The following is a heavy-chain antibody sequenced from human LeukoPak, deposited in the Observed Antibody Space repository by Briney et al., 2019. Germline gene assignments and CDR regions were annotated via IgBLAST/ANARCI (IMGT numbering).Heavy chain of an antibody. Sequence: PSETLSLTCTVSGGSVSSGSYYWSWIRQPPGKGLEWIGYIYYSGSTNYNPSLKSRVTISVDTSKNQFSLKLSSVTAADTAVYYCARAPLEESSPLDYWGQGTLVTVSS. CDR1: GGSVSSGSYY. CDR3: ARAPLEESSPLDY. D-gene: IGHD6-13*01. CDR2: IYYSGST. J-gene: IGHJ4*02. V-gene: IGHV4-61*01.